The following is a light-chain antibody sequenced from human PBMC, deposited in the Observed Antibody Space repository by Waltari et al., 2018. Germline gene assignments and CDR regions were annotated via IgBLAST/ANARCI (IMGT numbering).Light chain of an antibody. V-gene: IGLV2-8*01. CDR2: EVT. CDR3: SSYAGSNNLM. CDR1: SSDVGNYNY. Sequence: QSALTQPPSASGSPGQSVTISCTGSSSDVGNYNYVSWYQQHPGKAPKLMFYEVTKRPSGVPDRFSGSKSGNTASLTVSGLQAEDEADYYCSSYAGSNNLMFGGGTKVTVL. J-gene: IGLJ3*02.